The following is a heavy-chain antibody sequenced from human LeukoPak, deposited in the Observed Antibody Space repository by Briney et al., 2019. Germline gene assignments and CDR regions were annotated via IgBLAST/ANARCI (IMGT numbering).Heavy chain of an antibody. Sequence: SETLSLTCTVSGGSISSSSYYWGWIRQPPGKGLEWIGSIYYSGSTYYNPSLKSRVTISVDTSKNQFSLKLSSVTAADTAVYYCARTLLGELLYPFLFDYWGQGTLVTVSS. CDR3: ARTLLGELLYPFLFDY. V-gene: IGHV4-39*01. CDR2: IYYSGST. D-gene: IGHD3-10*01. CDR1: GGSISSSSYY. J-gene: IGHJ4*02.